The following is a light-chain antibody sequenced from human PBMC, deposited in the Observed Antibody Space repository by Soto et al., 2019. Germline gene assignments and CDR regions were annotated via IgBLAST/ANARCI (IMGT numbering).Light chain of an antibody. V-gene: IGKV3-15*01. J-gene: IGKJ4*01. Sequence: EIVMTQSPATLSVSPGERATLSCRASQSVTSNLAWYQQKPSQAPRLLMYGASTRATGIPVRFSGSGSGTEFTLTISSLQSQDFAVYFCQQYNNWPLTFGGGTKVEIK. CDR2: GAS. CDR1: QSVTSN. CDR3: QQYNNWPLT.